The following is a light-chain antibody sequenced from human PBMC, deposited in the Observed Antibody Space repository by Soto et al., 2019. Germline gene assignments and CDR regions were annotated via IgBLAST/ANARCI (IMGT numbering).Light chain of an antibody. V-gene: IGLV2-8*01. CDR3: RSYSGTNYPYV. CDR1: SSDVGGYNY. CDR2: EVS. J-gene: IGLJ1*01. Sequence: QSALTQPPSASGSFGQSVTISCTGTSSDVGGYNYVSWYQQHPGKAPKLMIYEVSERPSGVPDRFSDSKSGNTASLTVSGLQADDEADYYCRSYSGTNYPYVFGTGTKVTVL.